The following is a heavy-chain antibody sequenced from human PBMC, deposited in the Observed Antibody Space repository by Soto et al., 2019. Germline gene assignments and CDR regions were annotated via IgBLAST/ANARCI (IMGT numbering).Heavy chain of an antibody. V-gene: IGHV3-30-3*01. Sequence: QVQLVESGGGVVPPGRSLRLSCAASGFTFSSFAIHWVRQAPGKGLEGVAVISYAGSNKYYADSVRGRFTISRDNSKNTLFLQMNSLRAEDTALYYCARGAYCSGGSCYHNWFDPWGQGTLVTVSS. CDR3: ARGAYCSGGSCYHNWFDP. J-gene: IGHJ5*02. CDR1: GFTFSSFA. D-gene: IGHD2-15*01. CDR2: ISYAGSNK.